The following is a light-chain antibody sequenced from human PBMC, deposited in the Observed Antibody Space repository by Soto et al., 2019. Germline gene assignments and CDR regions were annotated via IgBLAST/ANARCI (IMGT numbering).Light chain of an antibody. CDR3: QSYDSSLSGVI. CDR1: SSNIGAGYD. V-gene: IGLV1-40*01. CDR2: GNN. Sequence: QPVLTQPPSVSGAPGQRVTISCTGSSSNIGAGYDVHWYQQLPGTAPKVLIYGNNNPPSGVPDRFSGSKSGTSASLAITGLQAEDEADYYCQSYDSSLSGVIFGGGTKLTVL. J-gene: IGLJ2*01.